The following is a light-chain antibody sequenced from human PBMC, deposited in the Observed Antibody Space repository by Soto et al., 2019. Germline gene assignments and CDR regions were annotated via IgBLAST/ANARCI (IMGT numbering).Light chain of an antibody. CDR3: QQFGSSRPT. CDR1: QSVTY. CDR2: GAS. V-gene: IGKV3-20*01. Sequence: EIVWTQSPDTLSLSPGERATLSCRASQSVTYIAWYQQKPGQAPRLLIYGASSRATGIPDRFSGSGSGTDYTLTISRLEPEDFAVYYCQQFGSSRPTFGGGTKVDIK. J-gene: IGKJ4*01.